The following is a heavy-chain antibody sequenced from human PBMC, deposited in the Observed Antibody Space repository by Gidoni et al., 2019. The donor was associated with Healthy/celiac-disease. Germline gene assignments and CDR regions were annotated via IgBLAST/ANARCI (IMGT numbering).Heavy chain of an antibody. CDR1: GFTFSGSA. CDR2: IRSKANSYAT. D-gene: IGHD3-3*01. J-gene: IGHJ5*02. V-gene: IGHV3-73*02. Sequence: EVQLVESGGGLVQPGGSLKLSCAASGFTFSGSAMHWVGQASGNGLEWVGRIRSKANSYATAYAASVKGRFTISRDDSKNTAYLQMNSLKTEDTAVYYCTRGRSGYYDFWSGYPNWFDPWGQGTLVTVSS. CDR3: TRGRSGYYDFWSGYPNWFDP.